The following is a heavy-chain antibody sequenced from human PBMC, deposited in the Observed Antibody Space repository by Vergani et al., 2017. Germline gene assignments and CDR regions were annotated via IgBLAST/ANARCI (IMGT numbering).Heavy chain of an antibody. J-gene: IGHJ6*03. CDR3: ARDFLTRVTTLDYYYMGV. V-gene: IGHV3-30*03. D-gene: IGHD1-1*01. Sequence: QVQLVESGGGEVQPERSLRLSCSAAGFPFSDYGVHWVRQAPGKGLEWVSVISYDGNKKNDADSVKGRFTISRDNSKNTLNLEMNALRAEDTAVYYCARDFLTRVTTLDYYYMGVWGKGTTVTVSS. CDR2: ISYDGNKK. CDR1: GFPFSDYG.